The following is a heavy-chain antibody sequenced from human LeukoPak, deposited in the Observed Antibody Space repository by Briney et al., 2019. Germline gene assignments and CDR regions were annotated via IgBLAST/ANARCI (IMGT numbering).Heavy chain of an antibody. CDR3: AKIPDVSDY. CDR1: GFTFSSYA. V-gene: IGHV3-23*01. Sequence: GGSLRLSCAVSGFTFSSYAMIWVRQAPGRGLVWVSSIGASGDSIYYTDSVKGRFTISRDNSKNTLYLQTSSLRVEDTAVYYCAKIPDVSDYWGQGTLVTVSS. CDR2: IGASGDSI. J-gene: IGHJ4*02.